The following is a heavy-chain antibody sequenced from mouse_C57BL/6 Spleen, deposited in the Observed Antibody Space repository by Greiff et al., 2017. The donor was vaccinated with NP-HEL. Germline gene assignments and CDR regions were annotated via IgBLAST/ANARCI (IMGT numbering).Heavy chain of an antibody. CDR3: ARRARWLIRKGTDYYAMDY. CDR1: GFTFSSYA. J-gene: IGHJ4*01. D-gene: IGHD2-3*01. Sequence: EVKLMESGGGLVKPGGSLKLSCAASGFTFSSYAMSWVRQTPEKRLEWVATISDGGSYTYYPDNVKGRFTISRDNAKNNLYLQMSHLKSEDTAMYYSARRARWLIRKGTDYYAMDYWGQGTSVTVSS. V-gene: IGHV5-4*03. CDR2: ISDGGSYT.